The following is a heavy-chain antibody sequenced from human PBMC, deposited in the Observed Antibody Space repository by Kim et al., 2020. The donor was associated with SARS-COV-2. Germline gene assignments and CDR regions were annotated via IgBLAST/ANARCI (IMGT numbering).Heavy chain of an antibody. D-gene: IGHD6-13*01. V-gene: IGHV4-34*01. CDR1: GGSFSGYY. Sequence: SETLSLTCAVYGGSFSGYYWSWIRQPPGKGLEWIGEINHSGSTNYNPSLKSRVTISVDTSKNQFSLKLSSVTAADTAVYYCARISSSRLYYYYYYGMDVWGQGTTVTVSS. CDR2: INHSGST. J-gene: IGHJ6*02. CDR3: ARISSSRLYYYYYYGMDV.